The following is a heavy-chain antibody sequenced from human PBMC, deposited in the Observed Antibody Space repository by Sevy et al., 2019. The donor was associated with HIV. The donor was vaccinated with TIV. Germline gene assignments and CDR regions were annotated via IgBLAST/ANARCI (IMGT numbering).Heavy chain of an antibody. D-gene: IGHD1-26*01. V-gene: IGHV3-23*01. J-gene: IGHJ4*02. CDR2: ISGTGGST. Sequence: GGSLRLSCAASGFTFSSYAMSWVRQAPGKGLEWVSAISGTGGSTYYADSVKGRFTISRDNSKNTLYLQMNSLRAEDTAVYYCAKGGAGSDYFDYWGQGTLVTVSS. CDR3: AKGGAGSDYFDY. CDR1: GFTFSSYA.